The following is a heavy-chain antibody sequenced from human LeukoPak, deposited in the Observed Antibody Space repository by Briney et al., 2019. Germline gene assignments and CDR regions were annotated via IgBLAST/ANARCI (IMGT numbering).Heavy chain of an antibody. Sequence: SETLSLTCSVSGGSISNSRYYWGWLRQPPGKGLEWIGSIFYSGATNSNPSLRSGLTISVDTSKNQFSLKLGSVTAADAAVYYCATLNTDAWYFDNWGQGTLVTVSS. V-gene: IGHV4-39*01. D-gene: IGHD1/OR15-1a*01. CDR1: GGSISNSRYY. CDR2: IFYSGAT. CDR3: ATLNTDAWYFDN. J-gene: IGHJ4*02.